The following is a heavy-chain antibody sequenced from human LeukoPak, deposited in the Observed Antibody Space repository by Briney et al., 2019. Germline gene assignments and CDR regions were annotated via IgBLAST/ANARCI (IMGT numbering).Heavy chain of an antibody. V-gene: IGHV4-34*01. CDR1: GGSFSGYY. CDR2: ISHSGST. CDR3: ARGLYCSSTSCYENAFDI. Sequence: SETLSLTCAVYGGSFSGYYWSWIRQPPGKGLEWIGEISHSGSTNYNPSLKSRVTISVDTSKNQFSLKLSSVTAADTAVYYCARGLYCSSTSCYENAFDIWGQGTMVTVSS. D-gene: IGHD2-2*01. J-gene: IGHJ3*02.